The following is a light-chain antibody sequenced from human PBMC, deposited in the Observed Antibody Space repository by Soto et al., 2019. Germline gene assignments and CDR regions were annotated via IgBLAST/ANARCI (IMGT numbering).Light chain of an antibody. CDR1: SSDVGSYNL. J-gene: IGLJ1*01. V-gene: IGLV2-23*01. CDR2: EGS. Sequence: ALTQPASVSGSPGQSITISCTGTSSDVGSYNLVSWYQQHPGKAPKLMIYEGSKRPSGVSNRFSASKSGNTASLTISGLQAEDEADYYCCSYAGSSTDVFGTWTKVTVL. CDR3: CSYAGSSTDV.